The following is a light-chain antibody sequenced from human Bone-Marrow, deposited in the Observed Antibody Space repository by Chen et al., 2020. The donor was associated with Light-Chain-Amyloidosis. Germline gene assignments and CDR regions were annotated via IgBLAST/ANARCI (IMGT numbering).Light chain of an antibody. CDR2: RDT. Sequence: SDELTQPPSVSVSPGQTARITCSGDDLPTKYAYWYQQQPGQAPVLVIHRDTERPSGISARFSGSSSGTTATLTISGVQAEDEADYHCQSADSSGTYEVIFGGGTKLTVL. CDR3: QSADSSGTYEVI. CDR1: DLPTKY. J-gene: IGLJ2*01. V-gene: IGLV3-25*03.